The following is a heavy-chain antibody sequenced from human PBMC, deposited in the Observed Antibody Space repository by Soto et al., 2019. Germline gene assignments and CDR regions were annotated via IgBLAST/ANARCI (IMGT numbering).Heavy chain of an antibody. CDR1: GFTVSTYY. D-gene: IGHD3-10*01. CDR2: VYSGGTT. J-gene: IGHJ4*02. V-gene: IGHV3-66*01. Sequence: EVQLVESGGGLVQPGGSLRLSCAASGFTVSTYYMNWVRQAPGEGLEWVSVVYSGGTTYYADSVRGRFTISRDNSKSTLFFQMNSPRAEDTAVYYCARGRSASSDFDSWGQGTLVTVSS. CDR3: ARGRSASSDFDS.